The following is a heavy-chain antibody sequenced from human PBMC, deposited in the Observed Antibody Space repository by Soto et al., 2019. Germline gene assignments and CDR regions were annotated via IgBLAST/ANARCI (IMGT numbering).Heavy chain of an antibody. Sequence: QVQLVQSGAEVKKPGASVKVSCKASGYTFTSYGISWVRQAPGQGLEWMGWISAYNGNTNYAQKLQGRVTMTNATTTSAAHMEMRLLTSDDAAFYYSAGEAGACTLDYWGQGTLVTVSS. CDR2: ISAYNGNT. V-gene: IGHV1-18*01. CDR3: AGEAGACTLDY. D-gene: IGHD6-13*01. J-gene: IGHJ4*02. CDR1: GYTFTSYG.